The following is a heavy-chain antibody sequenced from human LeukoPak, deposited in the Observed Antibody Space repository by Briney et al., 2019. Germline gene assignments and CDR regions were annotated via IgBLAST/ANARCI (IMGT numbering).Heavy chain of an antibody. CDR2: ISSSSSYI. V-gene: IGHV3-21*01. Sequence: GGSLRLSCAASGFTISNRDMNWVRQAPGKGLEWVSSISSSSSYIYHADSVKGRFTISKDNAKNSLYLQMNSLRAEDTAVYYCARDRNTYYDTSGYYPDAFDIWGQGAMVTVSS. CDR1: GFTISNRD. CDR3: ARDRNTYYDTSGYYPDAFDI. J-gene: IGHJ3*02. D-gene: IGHD3-22*01.